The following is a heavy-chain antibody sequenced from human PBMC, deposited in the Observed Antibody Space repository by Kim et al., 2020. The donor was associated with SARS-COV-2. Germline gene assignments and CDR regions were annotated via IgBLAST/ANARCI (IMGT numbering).Heavy chain of an antibody. J-gene: IGHJ3*02. Sequence: GGSLRLSCAASGFTFSSYGMHWVRQAPGKGLEWVAFIWYDGSNKYYADSVKGRFTISRDNSKNTLYLQMNSLRAEDTAVYYCARDPIYFDTYGYYTGDAFDIWGRGTRVRVSS. CDR1: GFTFSSYG. CDR2: IWYDGSNK. D-gene: IGHD3-22*01. V-gene: IGHV3-33*01. CDR3: ARDPIYFDTYGYYTGDAFDI.